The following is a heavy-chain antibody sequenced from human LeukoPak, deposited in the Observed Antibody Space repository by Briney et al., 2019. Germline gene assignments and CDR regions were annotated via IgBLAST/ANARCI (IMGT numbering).Heavy chain of an antibody. J-gene: IGHJ5*02. CDR3: ARGPRPSSGRRRGFDP. CDR1: GGSFSGYY. V-gene: IGHV4-34*01. CDR2: INHSGST. Sequence: SETLSLTCAVYGGSFSGYYWSWIRQPPGKGLEWIGEINHSGSTNYNPSLKSRVTISVDTSKNLLSLKLSSVTAADTAVYYCARGPRPSSGRRRGFDPWGQGTLVTVSS.